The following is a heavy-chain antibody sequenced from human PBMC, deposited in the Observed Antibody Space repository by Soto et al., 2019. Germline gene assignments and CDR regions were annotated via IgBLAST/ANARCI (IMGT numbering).Heavy chain of an antibody. V-gene: IGHV1-2*02. Sequence: QVQLVHSGAEVKKPGASVNVSCKASGYTFTGYYMHWVRQAPGQGLEWMGWINPKSGGTMYPQKFQGRVTMTWDTSISTAYMALTRLRSDDTAVYYCARDLAKGGGSAGFDYWGQGTLVTVSS. CDR2: INPKSGGT. D-gene: IGHD1-26*01. CDR3: ARDLAKGGGSAGFDY. CDR1: GYTFTGYY. J-gene: IGHJ4*02.